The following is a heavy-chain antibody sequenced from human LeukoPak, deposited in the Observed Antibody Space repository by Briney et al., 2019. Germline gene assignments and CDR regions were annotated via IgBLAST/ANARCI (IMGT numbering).Heavy chain of an antibody. Sequence: GGSLRLSCTGSGFTFGDYALSWFRQAPGKGLEWVGHIKTKSDGGPTDYAAPVKGRFTISRDDSKNTLYLQMNSLKTEDTAVYYCTTNDAFDIWGQGTMVTVSS. CDR2: IKTKSDGGPT. J-gene: IGHJ3*02. CDR3: TTNDAFDI. CDR1: GFTFGDYA. V-gene: IGHV3-15*01.